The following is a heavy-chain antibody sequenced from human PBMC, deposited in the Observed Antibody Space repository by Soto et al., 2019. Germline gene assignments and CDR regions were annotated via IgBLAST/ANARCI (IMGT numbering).Heavy chain of an antibody. CDR2: ISGSGGST. V-gene: IGHV3-23*01. D-gene: IGHD2-2*01. CDR1: GGSFSSNA. J-gene: IGHJ4*02. Sequence: GAVRRSSVAFGGSFSSNAMSWVRQAPGKGLEWVSAISGSGGSTYYADSVKGRFTISRDNSKNTLYLQMNSLRAEDTAVYYCAKNSFGYCSSTSCYDDYWGQGTLVTVSS. CDR3: AKNSFGYCSSTSCYDDY.